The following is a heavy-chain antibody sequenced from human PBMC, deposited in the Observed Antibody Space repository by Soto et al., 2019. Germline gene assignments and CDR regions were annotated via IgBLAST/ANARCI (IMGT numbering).Heavy chain of an antibody. CDR2: ISGSGGST. D-gene: IGHD6-13*01. V-gene: IGHV3-23*01. CDR3: AKEGVAAAGTEPYFDY. Sequence: GGSLRLSCAASGFTFSSYAMSWVRQAPGKGLEWVSAISGSGGSTYYADSVKGRFTISRDNSKNTLYLQMNSLRAEDTDVYYCAKEGVAAAGTEPYFDYWGQGTLVTVSS. J-gene: IGHJ4*02. CDR1: GFTFSSYA.